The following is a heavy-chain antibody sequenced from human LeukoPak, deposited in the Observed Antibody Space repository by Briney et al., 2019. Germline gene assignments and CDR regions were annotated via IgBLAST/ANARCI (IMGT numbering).Heavy chain of an antibody. CDR1: GFTFSTYW. Sequence: GGSLRLSCAASGFTFSTYWMSWVRQAPGKGLEWVANIKEDGSEKYYVDSVKGRFTISRDNAKNSLYLQMNSLRAEDTAVYYCARGPPNFNYYDSSGPSTVPDYWGQGTLVTVSS. V-gene: IGHV3-7*01. CDR2: IKEDGSEK. D-gene: IGHD3-22*01. J-gene: IGHJ4*02. CDR3: ARGPPNFNYYDSSGPSTVPDY.